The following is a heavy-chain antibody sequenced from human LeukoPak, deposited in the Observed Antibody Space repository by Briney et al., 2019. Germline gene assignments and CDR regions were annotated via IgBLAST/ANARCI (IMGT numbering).Heavy chain of an antibody. Sequence: PCETVSLTCRVCGASLSGYYWSWIRPPPGKGLEWIGHMYYSRGTTYNPSLTSRVSISLDTSKKHFSLKLSSVTAADTAVYYCAGTGLFFDYWSQGTLVTVSS. CDR2: MYYSRGT. D-gene: IGHD7-27*01. V-gene: IGHV4-59*01. CDR3: AGTGLFFDY. CDR1: GASLSGYY. J-gene: IGHJ4*02.